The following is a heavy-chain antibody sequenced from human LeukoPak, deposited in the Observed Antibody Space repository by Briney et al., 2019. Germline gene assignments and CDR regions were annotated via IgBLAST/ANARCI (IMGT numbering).Heavy chain of an antibody. J-gene: IGHJ4*02. Sequence: GGSLRLSCAASGFTFSNHAMSWVRQAPGKGLEWVSVIGDSGGSTYYADSVKGRFTISRDNAKNSLYLQMNSLRAEDTAVYYCARGDSGLSDYWGQGTLVTVSS. CDR1: GFTFSNHA. CDR3: ARGDSGLSDY. CDR2: IGDSGGST. V-gene: IGHV3-23*01. D-gene: IGHD5-12*01.